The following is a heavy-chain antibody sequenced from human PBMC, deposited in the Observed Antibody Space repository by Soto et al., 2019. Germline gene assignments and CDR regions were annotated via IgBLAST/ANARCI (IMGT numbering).Heavy chain of an antibody. Sequence: QVQLVESGGGVVQPGRSLRLSCAASGFTFSSYAMHWVRQAPGKGLEWVAVISYDGSNKYYADSVKGRFTISRDNSKNTLSLQMNSLRAEDTAVYYCASSSGGYYYYGMDVWGQGTTVTVSS. CDR1: GFTFSSYA. CDR3: ASSSGGYYYYGMDV. V-gene: IGHV3-30-3*01. D-gene: IGHD6-6*01. J-gene: IGHJ6*02. CDR2: ISYDGSNK.